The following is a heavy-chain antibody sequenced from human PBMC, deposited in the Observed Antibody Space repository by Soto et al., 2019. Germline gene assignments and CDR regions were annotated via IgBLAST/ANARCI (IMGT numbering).Heavy chain of an antibody. CDR2: ISYDVSNK. CDR3: AKNSEGYSGCVSQDYFDY. D-gene: IGHD5-12*01. Sequence: GSLRLSCAASGFTFSSYGMHWDRQAPGKGLERVAVISYDVSNKYYADFVKGRFTISRDNFKNTLYLQMNSPRAEDKAVYYSAKNSEGYSGCVSQDYFDYWGQGTLVAVAS. V-gene: IGHV3-30*18. CDR1: GFTFSSYG. J-gene: IGHJ4*02.